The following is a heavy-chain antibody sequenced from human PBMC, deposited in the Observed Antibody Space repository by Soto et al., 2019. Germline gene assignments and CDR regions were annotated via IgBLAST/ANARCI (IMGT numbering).Heavy chain of an antibody. CDR2: IIPIFGTA. CDR1: GGTFSSYA. D-gene: IGHD5-18*01. CDR3: AAVDTATSPDYYGMDV. Sequence: GASVKVSCKASGGTFSSYAISWVRQAPGQGLEWMGGIIPIFGTANYAQKFQGRVTITADESTSTAYMELSSLRSEDTAVYYCAAVDTATSPDYYGMDVWGQGTTVTVSS. J-gene: IGHJ6*02. V-gene: IGHV1-69*13.